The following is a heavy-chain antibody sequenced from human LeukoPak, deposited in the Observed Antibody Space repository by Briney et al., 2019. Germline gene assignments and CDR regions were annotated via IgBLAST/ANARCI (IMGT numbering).Heavy chain of an antibody. CDR3: ARGYSSGWPDS. Sequence: GGSLRLSCAASGFTVSTSYMNWVRQAPGKGLEWVSVIYGGGGTYYADSVRGRFTISRDNSKNTLYLQMNSLRAEDTALYFCARGYSSGWPDSWGQGTLVTVSS. D-gene: IGHD6-25*01. J-gene: IGHJ5*01. CDR2: IYGGGGT. V-gene: IGHV3-53*01. CDR1: GFTVSTSY.